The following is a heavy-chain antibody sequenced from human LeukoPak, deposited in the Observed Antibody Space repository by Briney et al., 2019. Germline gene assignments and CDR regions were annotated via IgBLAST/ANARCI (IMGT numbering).Heavy chain of an antibody. CDR2: IDNDGHGI. V-gene: IGHV3-74*01. Sequence: GGSLRLSCVTSGFTFSGYWMHWVRQGPEKGLELVSRIDNDGHGIIYADSVKGRFTTSRDNVKNTLYLQMNSLRAEDTAVYYCARVMGLRYAANDYWGQGTLVTVSS. CDR1: GFTFSGYW. CDR3: ARVMGLRYAANDY. J-gene: IGHJ4*02. D-gene: IGHD3-9*01.